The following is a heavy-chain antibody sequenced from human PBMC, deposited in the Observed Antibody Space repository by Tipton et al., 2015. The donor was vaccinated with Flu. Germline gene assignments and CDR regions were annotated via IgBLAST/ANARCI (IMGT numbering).Heavy chain of an antibody. J-gene: IGHJ6*03. CDR1: GFIFSSYW. CDR2: IKQDGSEK. CDR3: VRAMDV. V-gene: IGHV3-7*01. Sequence: SLRLSCAASGFIFSSYWMHWVRQAPGRGLEWVANIKQDGSEKYYVDSVKGRFTISRDNAKNSVYLQMSSLRAEDTAVYYCVRAMDVWGKGTTVTVSS.